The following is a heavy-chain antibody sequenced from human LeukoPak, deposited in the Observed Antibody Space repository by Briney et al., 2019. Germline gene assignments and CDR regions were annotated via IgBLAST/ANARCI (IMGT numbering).Heavy chain of an antibody. Sequence: PSETLSLTCTLFGGSISSYYWIWVRHPPGKGLGWVGRLHISGVTNYNPSLTRRATMSVDTSKNQFSLKLRSVTAADTALYFCARGRLADYGDYEGFEYWGQGTLVTVSS. D-gene: IGHD4-17*01. V-gene: IGHV4-4*07. CDR2: LHISGVT. CDR3: ARGRLADYGDYEGFEY. J-gene: IGHJ4*02. CDR1: GGSISSYY.